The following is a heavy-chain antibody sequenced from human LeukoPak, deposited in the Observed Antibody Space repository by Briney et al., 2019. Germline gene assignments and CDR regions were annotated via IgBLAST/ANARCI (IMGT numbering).Heavy chain of an antibody. CDR2: ISGDGSST. D-gene: IGHD1-7*01. CDR3: ARGGWGTAIDY. Sequence: GGSLRLSCAASGFTFSSYWMHWVRQAPGKGLVWVSYISGDGSSTTYAESVKGRFNISRNNAKNTLDRQMKSLGAEDTAVYYFARGGWGTAIDYWAQGTLVTVSS. V-gene: IGHV3-74*01. J-gene: IGHJ4*02. CDR1: GFTFSSYW.